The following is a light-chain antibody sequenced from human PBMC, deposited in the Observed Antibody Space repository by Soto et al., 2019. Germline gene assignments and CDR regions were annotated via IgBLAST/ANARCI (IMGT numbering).Light chain of an antibody. Sequence: EIVMTQSPATLSVSPGERATLSCRASQSVSSNLAWYQQKPGQAPRLLIYGASTRATGIPARFSGSGSGTEFTLTISSLQSEDFAVYYCQQYNNWPLSITFGQWTRLEIK. CDR2: GAS. CDR1: QSVSSN. J-gene: IGKJ5*01. CDR3: QQYNNWPLSIT. V-gene: IGKV3-15*01.